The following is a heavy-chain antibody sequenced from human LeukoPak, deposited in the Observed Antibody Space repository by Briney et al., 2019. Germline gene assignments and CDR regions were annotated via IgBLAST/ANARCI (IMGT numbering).Heavy chain of an antibody. CDR2: INHSGST. Sequence: PSETLSLTCAVYGGSFSGYYWSWIRQPPGKGLEWIGEINHSGSTNYNPSLKSRVTISVDTSKNQFSLKLSSVTAADTAVYYCARAFGGITIFGVVTLNWFDPWGQGTLVTVSS. D-gene: IGHD3-3*01. CDR1: GGSFSGYY. J-gene: IGHJ5*02. CDR3: ARAFGGITIFGVVTLNWFDP. V-gene: IGHV4-34*01.